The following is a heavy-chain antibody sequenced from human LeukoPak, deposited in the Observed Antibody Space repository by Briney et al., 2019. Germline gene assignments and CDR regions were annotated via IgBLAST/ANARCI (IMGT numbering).Heavy chain of an antibody. Sequence: GGSLRLSCAASGFTFSSYWMSWVRQAPGKGLEWVANIKQDGSEKYYVDSVKGRFTISRDNAKNSLYLQMNSLRAEDTAVYYCARDKSSAMAPAPSYYYYYYGMDVWGQGTTVTVSS. CDR1: GFTFSSYW. J-gene: IGHJ6*02. V-gene: IGHV3-7*01. CDR2: IKQDGSEK. CDR3: ARDKSSAMAPAPSYYYYYYGMDV. D-gene: IGHD5-18*01.